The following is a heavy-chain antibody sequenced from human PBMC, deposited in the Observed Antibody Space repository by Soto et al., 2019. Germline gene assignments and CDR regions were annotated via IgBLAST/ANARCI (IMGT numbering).Heavy chain of an antibody. Sequence: SEALSLTCTVSSGSISGYYWSWIRQPPGKGLEWIGSIYSSGTTYYNPSLKSRVTMSVDTSKIQFSLNLSSVTAADTAVYYCARQASYDFWDGRFYYNYYMDVWGKGTPVTVSS. CDR1: SGSISGYY. CDR2: IYSSGTT. V-gene: IGHV4-59*08. CDR3: ARQASYDFWDGRFYYNYYMDV. J-gene: IGHJ6*03. D-gene: IGHD3-3*01.